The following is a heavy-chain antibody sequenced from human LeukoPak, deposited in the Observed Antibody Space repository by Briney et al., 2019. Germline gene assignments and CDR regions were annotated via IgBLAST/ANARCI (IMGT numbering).Heavy chain of an antibody. J-gene: IGHJ3*02. CDR3: AKDLDIAAADDAFDI. CDR2: ISYDGSNK. Sequence: GGSLRLSCAASGFTFSSYGMHWVRQAPGKGLEGGAVISYDGSNKYYADSVKGRFTISRDNSKNTLYLQMNSLRAEDTAVYYCAKDLDIAAADDAFDIWGQGTMVTVSS. D-gene: IGHD6-13*01. CDR1: GFTFSSYG. V-gene: IGHV3-30*18.